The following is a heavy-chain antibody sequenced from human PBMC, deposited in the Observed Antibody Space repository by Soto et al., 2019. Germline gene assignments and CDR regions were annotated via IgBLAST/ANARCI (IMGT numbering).Heavy chain of an antibody. CDR1: GFTFGNYA. CDR2: ISYDGSDK. D-gene: IGHD3-10*01. V-gene: IGHV3-30-3*01. Sequence: QVQLVESGGGLVQPGRSLRLSCAASGFTFGNYAMHWVRQVPGKGLEWVTVISYDGSDKYYADSVKGRFTISRDNSKNKLYQQMNMLRPDDKAVYYCVRDGYYSSVSIYILYILDNWGQGTLVIVSS. CDR3: VRDGYYSSVSIYILYILDN. J-gene: IGHJ4*02.